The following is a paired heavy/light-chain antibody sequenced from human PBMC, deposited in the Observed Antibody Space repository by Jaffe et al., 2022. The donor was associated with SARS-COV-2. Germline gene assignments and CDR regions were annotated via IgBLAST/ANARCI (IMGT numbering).Heavy chain of an antibody. CDR1: GTSLSHNSHY. V-gene: IGHV4-39*01. Sequence: QLQLQESGPGLVKPSETLSLTCTVSGTSLSHNSHYWGWIRQPPGKGLEWIGSVFSTGVTNYNPSLKNRVTVSLHTSNNQFSLNMSSVTAADTAVFYCARHAYMEGVGGSFGLPDYWGQGMLVTVSS. CDR3: ARHAYMEGVGGSFGLPDY. J-gene: IGHJ4*02. CDR2: VFSTGVT. D-gene: IGHD2-8*01.
Light chain of an antibody. CDR2: EVS. CDR3: SSYTTSGTVV. J-gene: IGLJ2*01. V-gene: IGLV2-18*02. Sequence: QSALTQPPSVSGSPGQSVTISCTGTSRDVGTYYRVSWYQQPPGAAPKLMMYEVSNRPSGVPVRFSGSKSGNTASLTISGLQPEDEADYYCSSYTTSGTVVFGGGTKLTVL. CDR1: SRDVGTYYR.